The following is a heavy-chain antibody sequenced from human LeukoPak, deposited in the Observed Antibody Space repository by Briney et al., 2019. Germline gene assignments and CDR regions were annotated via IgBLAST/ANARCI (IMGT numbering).Heavy chain of an antibody. CDR1: GFTFKNYA. V-gene: IGHV3-23*01. J-gene: IGHJ4*02. D-gene: IGHD3-22*01. CDR3: ANAGSDTMRGY. CDR2: ISGSGDTT. Sequence: GGSLTLSCVASGFTFKNYAMTWVRQAPGKGLEWVSGISGSGDTTYYADSGKGRFTISRDNSKNTLYLQMTNPRADDTAVYYCANAGSDTMRGYWGQGTPVTVSS.